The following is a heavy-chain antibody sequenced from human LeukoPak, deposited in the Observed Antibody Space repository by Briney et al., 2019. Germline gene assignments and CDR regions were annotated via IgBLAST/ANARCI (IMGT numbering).Heavy chain of an antibody. Sequence: SDTLSLTCAVYGGSFSGYYWSWIRQPPGKGLEWIGEINHSGSTNYNPSLKSRVTISVDTSKNQFSLKLSSVTAADTAVYYCARGDGQVGRYFDYWGQGTLVTVSS. CDR1: GGSFSGYY. CDR2: INHSGST. D-gene: IGHD5-24*01. V-gene: IGHV4-34*01. CDR3: ARGDGQVGRYFDY. J-gene: IGHJ4*02.